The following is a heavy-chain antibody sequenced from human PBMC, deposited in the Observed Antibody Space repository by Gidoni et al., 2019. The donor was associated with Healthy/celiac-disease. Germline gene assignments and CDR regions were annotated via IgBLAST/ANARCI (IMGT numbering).Heavy chain of an antibody. D-gene: IGHD2-8*01. V-gene: IGHV4-61*01. CDR2: IYYSGST. J-gene: IGHJ3*02. CDR3: ARANPVWYFDAFDI. Sequence: QVQLQESGPGLVKPSETLSLTCTVSGGSVSSGRYYWSWIRQPPGKGLEWIGYIYYSGSTNYNPSLKSRVTISVDTSKNQFSLKLRSVTAADTAVYYCARANPVWYFDAFDIWGQGTMVTVSS. CDR1: GGSVSSGRYY.